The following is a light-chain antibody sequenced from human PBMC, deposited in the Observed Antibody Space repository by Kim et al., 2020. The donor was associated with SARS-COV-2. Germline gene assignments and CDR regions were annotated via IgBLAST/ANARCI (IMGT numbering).Light chain of an antibody. CDR2: GAF. Sequence: PGETATLSCRASQRVSGNYLAWYQQKPGQAPRLLVYGAFSRATGIPDRISASGSGTDFTLTISGLEPEDFAVYFCQQYGDSHQTFGQGTKLE. V-gene: IGKV3-20*01. J-gene: IGKJ2*01. CDR3: QQYGDSHQT. CDR1: QRVSGNY.